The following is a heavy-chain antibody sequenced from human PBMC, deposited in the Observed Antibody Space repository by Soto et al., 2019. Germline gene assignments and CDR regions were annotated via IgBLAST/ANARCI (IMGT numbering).Heavy chain of an antibody. V-gene: IGHV6-1*01. CDR1: GDSVSSNSAA. Sequence: SQTLSLTCAISGDSVSSNSAAWNWIRLSPSRGLEWLARTYYRSRWYNDYAVSVRSRITVNPDTSKNQFSLQLTSVTPEDTAVYYGAGSTSHGWYYIEVWGKGTTVTVPS. CDR3: AGSTSHGWYYIEV. D-gene: IGHD2-15*01. CDR2: TYYRSRWYN. J-gene: IGHJ6*03.